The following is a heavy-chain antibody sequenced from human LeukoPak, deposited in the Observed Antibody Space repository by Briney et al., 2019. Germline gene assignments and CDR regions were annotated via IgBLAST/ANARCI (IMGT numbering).Heavy chain of an antibody. CDR1: GYIFSNYG. V-gene: IGHV1-18*01. D-gene: IGHD1-26*01. CDR3: ATEVGATLFDY. CDR2: ISGHSGNT. Sequence: ASVKVSCKASGYIFSNYGITWVRQAPGHGLEWMGWISGHSGNTNYAQKFQDRATMTTDTSTSTAYMGLRSLRSDDTAVYYCATEVGATLFDYWGQGTLVTVSS. J-gene: IGHJ4*02.